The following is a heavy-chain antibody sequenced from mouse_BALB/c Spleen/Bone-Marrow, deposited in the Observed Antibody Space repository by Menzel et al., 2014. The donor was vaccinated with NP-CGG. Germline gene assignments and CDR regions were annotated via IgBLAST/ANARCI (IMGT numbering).Heavy chain of an antibody. J-gene: IGHJ3*01. V-gene: IGHV2-9*02. CDR3: ARVSSTMITTVFAY. CDR1: GFSLTSYG. Sequence: VKLVESGPGLVAPSPSLSITCTVSGFSLTSYGVHWVRQPPGKGLEWLGVIWAGGSTNYNSALMSRLSISKDNSKSQVFLKMNSLQTDDTAMYYCARVSSTMITTVFAYWGQGTLVTVSA. CDR2: IWAGGST. D-gene: IGHD2-4*01.